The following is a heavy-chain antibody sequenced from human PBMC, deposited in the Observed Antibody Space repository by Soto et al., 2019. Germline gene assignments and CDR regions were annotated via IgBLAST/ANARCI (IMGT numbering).Heavy chain of an antibody. J-gene: IGHJ6*02. CDR3: ARSQGGSSSLDIYYYYYYGMDV. CDR2: IIPIFGTA. V-gene: IGHV1-69*01. Sequence: QVQLVQSGAEVKKPGSSVKVSCKAPGGTFSSYAISWVRQAPGQGLEWMGGIIPIFGTANYAQKFQGRVMLTADECTSTGYMELSSLRSEDTAVYYCARSQGGSSSLDIYYYYYYGMDVWGQGTTVTVSS. D-gene: IGHD2-15*01. CDR1: GGTFSSYA.